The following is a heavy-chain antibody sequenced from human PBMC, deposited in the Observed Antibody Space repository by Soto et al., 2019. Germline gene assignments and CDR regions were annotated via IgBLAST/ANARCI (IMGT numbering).Heavy chain of an antibody. CDR3: ARDSTTVINHDAFDI. J-gene: IGHJ3*02. V-gene: IGHV4-31*03. CDR1: GGSISSGGYY. D-gene: IGHD4-17*01. Sequence: SETLSLTCTVSGGSISSGGYYWSWIRQHPGKGLEWIGYIYYSGSTYYNPSLKSRVTISVDTSKNQFSLKLSSVTAADTAVYYCARDSTTVINHDAFDIWGQGTMVTVSS. CDR2: IYYSGST.